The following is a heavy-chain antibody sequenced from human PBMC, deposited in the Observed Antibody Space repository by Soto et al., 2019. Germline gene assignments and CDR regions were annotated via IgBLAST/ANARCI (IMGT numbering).Heavy chain of an antibody. D-gene: IGHD3-3*01. Sequence: EVQLVESGGGLVKPGGSLRLSCAASGFTFSNAWMSWVRQAPGKGLEWVGRIKSKTDGGTTDYAAPVKGRFTISRDDSKNTLYLQMNRLQTEDTAVYYCTTMKSYYDFWSGYSANWFDPWGQGNLVTVSS. J-gene: IGHJ5*02. CDR2: IKSKTDGGTT. V-gene: IGHV3-15*01. CDR3: TTMKSYYDFWSGYSANWFDP. CDR1: GFTFSNAW.